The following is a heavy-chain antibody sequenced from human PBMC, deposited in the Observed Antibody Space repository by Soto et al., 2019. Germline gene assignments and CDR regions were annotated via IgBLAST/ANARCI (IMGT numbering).Heavy chain of an antibody. CDR2: TGLNGRTT. V-gene: IGHV3-23*01. D-gene: IGHD6-13*01. CDR1: GFTFSMSA. CDR3: ATVHGTSRSFDY. J-gene: IGHJ4*02. Sequence: EVQILESGGGLVQPGGPLRLSGAASGFTFSMSAMSWVRQAPGKGLEWVSTTGLNGRTTYYADSVKGRFTVSRDNSKNTLDLQMNILRAEDTAVYYCATVHGTSRSFDYWGQGTLVTVSS.